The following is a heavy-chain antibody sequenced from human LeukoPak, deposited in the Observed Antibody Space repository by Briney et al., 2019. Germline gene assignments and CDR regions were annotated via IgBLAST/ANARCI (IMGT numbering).Heavy chain of an antibody. D-gene: IGHD2-21*01. Sequence: PSETLSLTCAVYGGSFSGYYWSWIRQPPGKGLEWIGEINHSGSTNYNPSLKSRVTISVDTSKNQFSLKLSSVTAADTAVYYCARDPYCGGLYWYFDLWGRGTLVTVSS. J-gene: IGHJ2*01. CDR2: INHSGST. CDR1: GGSFSGYY. CDR3: ARDPYCGGLYWYFDL. V-gene: IGHV4-34*01.